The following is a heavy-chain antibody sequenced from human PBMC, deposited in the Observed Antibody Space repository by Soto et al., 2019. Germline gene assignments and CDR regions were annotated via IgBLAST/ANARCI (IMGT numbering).Heavy chain of an antibody. CDR1: GGSIDSGAFS. D-gene: IGHD2-2*01. J-gene: IGHJ4*02. Sequence: PSETLSLTCAVSGGSIDSGAFSLSWIRQPPGKGLEWIGYVTHSGTAYSIPSLNGRLTLSVDSSQTPFSLKLTSVTAADSAFYYCSRLHWAHASLAYWSRGILVTVSS. CDR3: SRLHWAHASLAY. V-gene: IGHV4-30-2*01. CDR2: VTHSGTA.